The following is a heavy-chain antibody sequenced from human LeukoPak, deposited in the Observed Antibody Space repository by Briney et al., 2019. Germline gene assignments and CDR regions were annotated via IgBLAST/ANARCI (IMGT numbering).Heavy chain of an antibody. D-gene: IGHD3-3*02. J-gene: IGHJ6*03. CDR1: DYSISSGYY. V-gene: IGHV4-38-2*02. CDR3: ARGHIIFGVVWSSYMDV. CDR2: IYHSGST. Sequence: SETLSLTCTVSDYSISSGYYWGWIRQPPGKGLEWIGSIYHSGSTYYNPSLKSRVTISVDTSKNQFSLKLSSVTAADTAVYYCARGHIIFGVVWSSYMDVWGKGTTVTVSS.